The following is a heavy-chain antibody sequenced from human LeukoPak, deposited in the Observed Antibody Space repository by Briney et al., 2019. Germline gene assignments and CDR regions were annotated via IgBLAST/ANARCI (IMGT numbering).Heavy chain of an antibody. CDR1: GFTFSNYW. CDR3: ARPGSGPHDY. Sequence: GGSLRLSCAASGFTFSNYWMHWVRQAPGKGLVWVSRINSDGINTSYADSVKGRFTISRDNAKNTLDLQMNSLRAEDTAVYYCARPGSGPHDYWGQGTLVTVSS. CDR2: INSDGINT. J-gene: IGHJ4*02. V-gene: IGHV3-74*01. D-gene: IGHD3-10*01.